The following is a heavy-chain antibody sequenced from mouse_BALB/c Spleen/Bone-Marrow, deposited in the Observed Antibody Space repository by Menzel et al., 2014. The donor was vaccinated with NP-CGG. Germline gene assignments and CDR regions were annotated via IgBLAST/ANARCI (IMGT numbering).Heavy chain of an antibody. Sequence: VQLQQSGAELVKPGASVKLSCTASGFNVKDTYMQWVKQRPEQGLEWIGRTDPANGNTKYDPKFQGKATITADTSSNTAYLQLSSLTSEDTAVYYCARNGNYGAWFAYWGQGTLVTVSA. J-gene: IGHJ3*01. CDR2: TDPANGNT. CDR1: GFNVKDTY. CDR3: ARNGNYGAWFAY. V-gene: IGHV14-3*02. D-gene: IGHD2-1*01.